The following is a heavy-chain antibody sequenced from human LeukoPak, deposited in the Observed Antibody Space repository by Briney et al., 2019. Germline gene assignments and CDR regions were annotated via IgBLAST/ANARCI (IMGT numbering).Heavy chain of an antibody. Sequence: GGSLRLSCAASGFTFSSYGMHWVRQAPGKGLEWVAFIRYDGSNKYYADSVKGRFTISRDNSKNTLYLQMNSLRAEDTAVYYCAKDDGSSSPYFDYWGQGTLVTVSS. CDR3: AKDDGSSSPYFDY. D-gene: IGHD6-6*01. J-gene: IGHJ4*02. V-gene: IGHV3-30*02. CDR1: GFTFSSYG. CDR2: IRYDGSNK.